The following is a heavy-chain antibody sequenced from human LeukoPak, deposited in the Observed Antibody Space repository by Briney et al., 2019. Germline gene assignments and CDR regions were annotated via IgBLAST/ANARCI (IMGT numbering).Heavy chain of an antibody. D-gene: IGHD6-6*01. V-gene: IGHV4-34*01. CDR3: VSVERYSSSRY. J-gene: IGHJ4*02. CDR1: GGSISSYY. Sequence: KSSETLSLTCTVSGGSISSYYWSWIRQPPGKGLEWIGEINHSGSTNYNPSLKSRVTISVDTSKNQFSLKLSSVTAADTAVYYCVSVERYSSSRYWGQGTLVTVSS. CDR2: INHSGST.